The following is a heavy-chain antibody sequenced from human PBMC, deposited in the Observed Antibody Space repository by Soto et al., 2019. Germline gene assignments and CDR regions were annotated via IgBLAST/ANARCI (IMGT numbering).Heavy chain of an antibody. CDR3: ARDKLVASRYCSGGSCYGWNWFDP. Sequence: SETLSLTCTVSGGSISSGGYYWSWIRQHPGKGLEWIGYIYYSGSTYYNPSLKSRVTISVDTSKNQFSLKLSSVTAADTAVYYCARDKLVASRYCSGGSCYGWNWFDPRGQGTLVTVSS. CDR2: IYYSGST. J-gene: IGHJ5*02. CDR1: GGSISSGGYY. V-gene: IGHV4-31*03. D-gene: IGHD2-15*01.